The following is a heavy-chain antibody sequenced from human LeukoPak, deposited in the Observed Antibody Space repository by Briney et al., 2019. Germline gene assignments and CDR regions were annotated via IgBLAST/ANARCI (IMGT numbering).Heavy chain of an antibody. CDR3: ARDTLYGDYAAGMDV. V-gene: IGHV1-2*02. CDR1: GYTFTGYY. Sequence: ASVKVSRKASGYTFTGYYMHWVRQAPGQGLEWMGWINPNSGGTNYAQKFQGRVTMTRDTSISTAYMELSRLRSDDTAVYYCARDTLYGDYAAGMDVWGQGTTVTVSS. D-gene: IGHD4-17*01. CDR2: INPNSGGT. J-gene: IGHJ6*02.